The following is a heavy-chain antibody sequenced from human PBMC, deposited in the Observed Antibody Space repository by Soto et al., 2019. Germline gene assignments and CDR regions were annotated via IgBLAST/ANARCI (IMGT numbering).Heavy chain of an antibody. V-gene: IGHV3-30-3*01. Sequence: GGSLRLSCAASGFTFSSYAMHWVRQAPGKGLEWVAVISYDGSNKYYADSVKGRFTISRDNSKNTLYLQMNSLRAEDTAVYYCARRSVTMVRGVTTHRSNWFDPWGQGTLVTVSS. D-gene: IGHD3-10*01. J-gene: IGHJ5*02. CDR1: GFTFSSYA. CDR3: ARRSVTMVRGVTTHRSNWFDP. CDR2: ISYDGSNK.